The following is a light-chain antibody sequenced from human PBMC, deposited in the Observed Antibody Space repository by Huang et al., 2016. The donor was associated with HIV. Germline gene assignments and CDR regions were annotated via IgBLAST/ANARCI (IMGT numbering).Light chain of an antibody. V-gene: IGKV3-15*01. CDR2: GAS. CDR1: QSVGSN. CDR3: QQYNNWPPWT. Sequence: EIVMTQSPATLSVSPGERATLSCTASQSVGSNLAGYQQKPGQAPRILIYGASTMSTGIPARFSGSGSGTEFTLTISSLQSEDFAVYYCQQYNNWPPWTFGQGTKVEIK. J-gene: IGKJ1*01.